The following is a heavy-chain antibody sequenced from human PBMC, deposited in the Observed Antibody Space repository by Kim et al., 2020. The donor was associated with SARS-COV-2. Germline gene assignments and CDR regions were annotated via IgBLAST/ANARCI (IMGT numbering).Heavy chain of an antibody. CDR1: GFTVSSNY. Sequence: GGSLRLSCAASGFTVSSNYMSWVRQAPGKGLEWVSVIYSGGSTYYADSVKGRFTISRDNSKNTLYLQMNSLRAEDTAVYYCARGQGSGWYEETPGSAFDIWGQGTMVTVSS. J-gene: IGHJ3*02. V-gene: IGHV3-53*01. CDR3: ARGQGSGWYEETPGSAFDI. CDR2: IYSGGST. D-gene: IGHD6-19*01.